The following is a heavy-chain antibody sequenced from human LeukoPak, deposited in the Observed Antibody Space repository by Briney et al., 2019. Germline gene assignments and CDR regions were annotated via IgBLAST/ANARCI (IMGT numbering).Heavy chain of an antibody. V-gene: IGHV1-2*02. J-gene: IGHJ4*02. CDR1: GYTITGYY. CDR3: ARDFDTSGYYTGH. CDR2: INPNSGGT. D-gene: IGHD3-22*01. Sequence: ASVKVSCKASGYTITGYYMHWVRQAPGQGLEWMGWINPNSGGTNYAQKFQGRVTMTRDTSISTAYMELRRLRSDDTAVYYCARDFDTSGYYTGHWGQGTLVTVSS.